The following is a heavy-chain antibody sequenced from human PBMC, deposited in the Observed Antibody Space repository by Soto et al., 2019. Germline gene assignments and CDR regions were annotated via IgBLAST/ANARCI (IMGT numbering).Heavy chain of an antibody. CDR1: GDSVSSNSAA. Sequence: SQPLSLTCAIPGDSVSSNSAAWNWIRQSPSRGLEWLGRTYYRSKWYNDYAVSVKSRITINPDTSKNQFSLQLNSVTPDDTAVYYCARDRIEMATITLYYYYCMDVWGQGTTVTVSS. CDR2: TYYRSKWYN. J-gene: IGHJ6*02. V-gene: IGHV6-1*01. CDR3: ARDRIEMATITLYYYYCMDV. D-gene: IGHD5-12*01.